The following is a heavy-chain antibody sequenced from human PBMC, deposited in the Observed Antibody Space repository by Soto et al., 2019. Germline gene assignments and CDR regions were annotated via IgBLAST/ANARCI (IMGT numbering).Heavy chain of an antibody. Sequence: PSETLSLTCTASGGSISSSSYYWGWIRQPPGKGLEWIGSIYYSGSTYYNPSLKSRVTISVDTSKNQFSLKLSSVTAADTAVYYCARLSPGVVQKYYFDYWGQGTLDTVSS. D-gene: IGHD2-2*01. V-gene: IGHV4-39*01. CDR3: ARLSPGVVQKYYFDY. J-gene: IGHJ4*02. CDR2: IYYSGST. CDR1: GGSISSSSYY.